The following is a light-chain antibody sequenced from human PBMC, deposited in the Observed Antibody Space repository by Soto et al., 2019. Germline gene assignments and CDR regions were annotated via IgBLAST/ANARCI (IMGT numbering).Light chain of an antibody. CDR1: QSISSSY. J-gene: IGKJ1*01. V-gene: IGKV3-20*01. CDR2: GAS. Sequence: EIVLTQSPVTLSLSPGKGATLSCRASQSISSSYLAWYQQRPGQAPRLLIYGASSRATGIPDRFSGSGSGTEFTLTISRLEPEDFAVYYCQQYGGSSWTFGQGTKVDIK. CDR3: QQYGGSSWT.